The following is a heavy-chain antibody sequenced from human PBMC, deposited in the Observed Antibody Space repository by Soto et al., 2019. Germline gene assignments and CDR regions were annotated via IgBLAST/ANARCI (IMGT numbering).Heavy chain of an antibody. CDR3: ARENNVLPGGYFDY. CDR2: IYHSWST. CDR1: GGSISSERYS. V-gene: IGHV4-30-2*01. Sequence: PSETLSLTCALSGGSISSERYSRSLIRQPPEKGLEWIGYIYHSWSTYYNPSLKSRVTISVDSSKNQFSVKLSYVTAADTAVYYCARENNVLPGGYFDYWGQGTLVTVSS. J-gene: IGHJ4*02. D-gene: IGHD2-15*01.